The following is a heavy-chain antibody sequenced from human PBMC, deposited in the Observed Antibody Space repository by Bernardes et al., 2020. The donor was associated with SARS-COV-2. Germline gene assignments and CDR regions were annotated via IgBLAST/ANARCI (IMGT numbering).Heavy chain of an antibody. D-gene: IGHD2-15*01. CDR3: ASYCSGGSCRYYYYGMDV. V-gene: IGHV5-10-1*01. Sequence: GASLKISCKGSGYSFTSYWISWVRQMPGKGLEWMGRIDPSDSYTNYSPSFQGHVTISADKSISTAYLQWSSLKASDTAMYYCASYCSGGSCRYYYYGMDVWGQGTTVTVSS. CDR2: IDPSDSYT. J-gene: IGHJ6*02. CDR1: GYSFTSYW.